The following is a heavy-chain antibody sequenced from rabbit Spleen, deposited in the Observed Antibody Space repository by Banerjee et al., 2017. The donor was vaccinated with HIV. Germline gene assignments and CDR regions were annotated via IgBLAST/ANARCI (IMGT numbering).Heavy chain of an antibody. V-gene: IGHV1S45*01. D-gene: IGHD8-1*01. CDR1: GFSFTYIDY. CDR3: ARDSGTSFSSYGMDL. J-gene: IGHJ6*01. Sequence: QEQLVESGGGLVQPEGSLTLTCTASGFSFTYIDYMCWVRQPPGKGPEWIACVAAGVSLTSYYATWAKGRFTISKTSSTTVTLQMTSLTAADTATYFCARDSGTSFSSYGMDLWGQGTLVTVS. CDR2: VAAGVSLTS.